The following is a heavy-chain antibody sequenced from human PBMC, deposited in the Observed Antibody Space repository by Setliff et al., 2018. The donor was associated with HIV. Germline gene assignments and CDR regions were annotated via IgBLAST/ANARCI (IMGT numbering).Heavy chain of an antibody. J-gene: IGHJ4*02. CDR1: GFTFSSYS. Sequence: GGSLRLSCEASGFTFSSYSFHWVRQAPGKGLEWVTLISHDGNNKFYAPSVKGRLTISRDNSKDTVSLQMTSLTPEDTAVYFCASGGAYCSGTGCNMDWGQGTLVTVSS. V-gene: IGHV3-30*01. CDR3: ASGGAYCSGTGCNMD. CDR2: ISHDGNNK. D-gene: IGHD2-2*02.